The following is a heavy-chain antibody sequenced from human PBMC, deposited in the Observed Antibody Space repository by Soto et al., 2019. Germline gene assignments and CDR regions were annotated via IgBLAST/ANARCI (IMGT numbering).Heavy chain of an antibody. CDR3: ARESPPADY. V-gene: IGHV1-18*01. J-gene: IGHJ4*02. Sequence: QVQLVQSGAEVKKPGASVKVSCKASGYTFTSYGISWVRQAPGQGLEWMGWISAYNGNTNYAQILQGRDTMTTATSTSTSYMELRRLRSDDTAVYYCARESPPADYWGQGTLVTVSS. CDR2: ISAYNGNT. CDR1: GYTFTSYG.